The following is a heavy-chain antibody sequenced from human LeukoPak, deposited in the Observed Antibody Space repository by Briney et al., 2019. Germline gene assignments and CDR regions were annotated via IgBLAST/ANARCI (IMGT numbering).Heavy chain of an antibody. J-gene: IGHJ4*02. CDR2: ISGSGGST. V-gene: IGHV3-23*01. CDR1: GFTFSTYG. CDR3: ANSGGEQWLVHVFGY. Sequence: GGSLRLSCAASGFTFSTYGMNWVRQAPGKGLEWVSAISGSGGSTYYADSVKGRFTISRDNSKNTLYLQMNSLRAEDTAVYYCANSGGEQWLVHVFGYWGQGTLVTVSS. D-gene: IGHD6-19*01.